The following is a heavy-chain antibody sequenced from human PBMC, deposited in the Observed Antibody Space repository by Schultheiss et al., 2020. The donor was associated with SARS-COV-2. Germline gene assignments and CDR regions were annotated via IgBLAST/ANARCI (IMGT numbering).Heavy chain of an antibody. CDR1: GGSISSSSYY. Sequence: SETLSLTCTVSGGSISSSSYYWGWIRQPPGKGLEWIGSIYYSGSTYYNPSLKSRVTISVDTSKNQFSLKLSSVTAADTAVYYCWGIVVVPAATPAEVDVWGKGTTVTVSS. CDR2: IYYSGST. D-gene: IGHD2-2*01. CDR3: WGIVVVPAATPAEVDV. J-gene: IGHJ6*04. V-gene: IGHV4-39*01.